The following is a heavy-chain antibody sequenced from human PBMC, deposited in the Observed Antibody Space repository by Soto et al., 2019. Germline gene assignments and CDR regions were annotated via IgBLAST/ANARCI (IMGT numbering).Heavy chain of an antibody. CDR1: GGSISSSSYY. CDR2: IYYSGTT. Sequence: PSETLSLTCTVSGGSISSSSYYWGWIRQPPGKGLEWIGSIYYSGTTYYNPSLKSRVTTSVDTSKNQFSLKLSSVTAADTAVYYCARHRGYYDILTGYYTELNFDYWGQGTLVTVSS. J-gene: IGHJ4*02. D-gene: IGHD3-9*01. V-gene: IGHV4-39*01. CDR3: ARHRGYYDILTGYYTELNFDY.